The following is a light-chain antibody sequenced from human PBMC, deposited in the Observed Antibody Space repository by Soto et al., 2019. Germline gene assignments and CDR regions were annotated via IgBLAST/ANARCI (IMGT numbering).Light chain of an antibody. J-gene: IGKJ1*01. V-gene: IGKV3-20*01. CDR2: GAS. Sequence: ESVLTQSPGTLSLSPGERATLSCRASQSVSSSYLAWYQQKPGQAPRLLIYGASSRATGIPDRFSGSGSGTDFTLTISRLEPEDFPVYYCQQYGSSPRAFGQGTKVEIK. CDR1: QSVSSSY. CDR3: QQYGSSPRA.